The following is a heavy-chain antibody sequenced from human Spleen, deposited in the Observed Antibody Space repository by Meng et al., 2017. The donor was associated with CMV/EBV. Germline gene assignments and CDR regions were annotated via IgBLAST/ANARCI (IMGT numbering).Heavy chain of an antibody. Sequence: ASVKVSCKASGYTFTGYYMHWVRQAPGQGLEWMGWISAYNGNTNYAQKLQGRVTMTRVGSISTAYMELRRLRSDDTAVYYCARDRDLRFLEWLSAYDIWGQGTMVTVSS. J-gene: IGHJ3*02. D-gene: IGHD3-3*01. V-gene: IGHV1-2*02. CDR1: GYTFTGYY. CDR3: ARDRDLRFLEWLSAYDI. CDR2: ISAYNGNT.